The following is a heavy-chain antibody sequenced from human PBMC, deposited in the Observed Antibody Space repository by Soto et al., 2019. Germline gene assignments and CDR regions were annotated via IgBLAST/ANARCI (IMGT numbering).Heavy chain of an antibody. D-gene: IGHD6-19*01. CDR2: INPNSGGT. V-gene: IGHV1-2*04. J-gene: IGHJ3*02. Sequence: ASVKVSCKASGYTFTGYYMHWVRQAPGQGLEWMGWINPNSGGTNYAQKFQGWVTMTRDTSISTAYMELSRLRSDDTAVYYCARGSSGWYGYDAFDIWGQGTMVTVSS. CDR1: GYTFTGYY. CDR3: ARGSSGWYGYDAFDI.